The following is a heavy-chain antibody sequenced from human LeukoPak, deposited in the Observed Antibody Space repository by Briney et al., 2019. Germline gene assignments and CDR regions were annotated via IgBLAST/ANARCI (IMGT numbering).Heavy chain of an antibody. CDR1: GYTFTSYY. CDR3: ARDFGHSSYCSGGSCYPEVDY. V-gene: IGHV1-46*01. D-gene: IGHD2-15*01. CDR2: INPSGGST. J-gene: IGHJ4*02. Sequence: ASVKVSCKASGYTFTSYYMHWVRQAPGQGLEWMGIINPSGGSTSYAQKFQGRVTMTRDTSTSTVYMELSSLRSEDTAVYYCARDFGHSSYCSGGSCYPEVDYWGRGTLVTVSS.